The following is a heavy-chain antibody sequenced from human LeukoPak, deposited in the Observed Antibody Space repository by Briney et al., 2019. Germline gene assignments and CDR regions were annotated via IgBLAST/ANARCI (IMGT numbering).Heavy chain of an antibody. D-gene: IGHD2-2*01. CDR3: ARDPSTKYYTDS. Sequence: ASVKVSCKAFGYTFTGYYLHWVRQAPGQGFEWMGWIDPKSGGTNYAQTFQGRVTMTRDTSINTVYMDLSSLRSDDTAVYYCARDPSTKYYTDSWGQGTLVTVSS. J-gene: IGHJ4*02. CDR2: IDPKSGGT. V-gene: IGHV1-2*02. CDR1: GYTFTGYY.